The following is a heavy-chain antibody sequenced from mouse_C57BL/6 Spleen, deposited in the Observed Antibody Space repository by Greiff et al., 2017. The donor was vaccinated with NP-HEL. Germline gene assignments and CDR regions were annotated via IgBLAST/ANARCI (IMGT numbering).Heavy chain of an antibody. D-gene: IGHD1-1*01. J-gene: IGHJ3*01. CDR2: INPNNGGT. Sequence: EVQLQQSGPELVKPGASVKISCKASGYTFTDYYMNWVKQSHGKSLEWIGDINPNNGGTSYNQKFKGKATLTVDKSSSTAYMELRSLTSEDSAVYYCAVYYYGSSIFAYWGQGTLVTVSA. CDR3: AVYYYGSSIFAY. CDR1: GYTFTDYY. V-gene: IGHV1-26*01.